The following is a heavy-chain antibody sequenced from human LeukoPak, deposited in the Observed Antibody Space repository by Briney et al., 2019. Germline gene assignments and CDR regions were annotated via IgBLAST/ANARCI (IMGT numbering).Heavy chain of an antibody. J-gene: IGHJ4*02. CDR2: IYYSGST. V-gene: IGHV4-59*01. CDR1: GGSISSYY. Sequence: SETLSLTCTGSGGSISSYYWSWIRQPPGKGLEWIGYIYYSGSTNYNPSLKSRVTISVDTSKNQFSLKLSSVTAADTAVYYCAVYSSGWFDYWGQGTLVTVSS. D-gene: IGHD6-19*01. CDR3: AVYSSGWFDY.